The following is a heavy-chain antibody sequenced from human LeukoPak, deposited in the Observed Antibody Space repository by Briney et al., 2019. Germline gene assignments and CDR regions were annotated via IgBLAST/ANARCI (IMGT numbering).Heavy chain of an antibody. Sequence: GGSLRLSCAASGFTFSSHGMHWVRQAPGKGLEWVAVISYDGSNKYYADSVKGRFTISRDNSKNTLYLQMNSLRAEDTAVYYCAKVYDSSGYYDRNRRGKFDYWGQGTLVTVSS. D-gene: IGHD3-22*01. J-gene: IGHJ4*02. CDR3: AKVYDSSGYYDRNRRGKFDY. CDR2: ISYDGSNK. CDR1: GFTFSSHG. V-gene: IGHV3-30*18.